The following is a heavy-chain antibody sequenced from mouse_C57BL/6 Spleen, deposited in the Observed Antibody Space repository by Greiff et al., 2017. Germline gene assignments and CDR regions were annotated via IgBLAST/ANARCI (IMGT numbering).Heavy chain of an antibody. CDR2: INPNYGTT. D-gene: IGHD2-4*01. Sequence: EVKLQESGPELVKPGASVKISCKASGYSFTDYNMNWVKQSNGKSLEWIGVINPNYGTTSYNQKFKGKATLTVDQSSSTAYMQLNSLTSEDSAVYYCARCPNYDYDRYAMDYWGQGTSVTVSS. V-gene: IGHV1-39*01. CDR1: GYSFTDYN. J-gene: IGHJ4*01. CDR3: ARCPNYDYDRYAMDY.